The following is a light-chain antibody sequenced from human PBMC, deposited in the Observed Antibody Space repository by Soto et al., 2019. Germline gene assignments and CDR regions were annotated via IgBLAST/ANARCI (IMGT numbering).Light chain of an antibody. Sequence: DIQMTQSPSSLSASVGDRVTITCQASQDISNYLNWYQQKPGKAPKLLIYDASNLETGVPSRFSGGGSGTDFTFTISSLQPEAIAKYYCQQYDNLPFFGGGTKVDIK. CDR2: DAS. J-gene: IGKJ4*01. CDR1: QDISNY. CDR3: QQYDNLPF. V-gene: IGKV1-33*01.